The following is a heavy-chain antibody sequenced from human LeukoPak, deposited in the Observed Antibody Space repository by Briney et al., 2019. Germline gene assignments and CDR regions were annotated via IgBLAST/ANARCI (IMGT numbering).Heavy chain of an antibody. J-gene: IGHJ4*02. Sequence: PGGSLRLSCAASGFTFSSYAMSWVRQAPGKGLEWVSAISANGGSTSYAGSVKGRFTISRDNSKNTLYLQMNSLRAEDTAVYYCARGSGDTVMVIGYWGQGTLVTVSS. CDR1: GFTFSSYA. CDR3: ARGSGDTVMVIGY. V-gene: IGHV3-23*01. D-gene: IGHD5-18*01. CDR2: ISANGGST.